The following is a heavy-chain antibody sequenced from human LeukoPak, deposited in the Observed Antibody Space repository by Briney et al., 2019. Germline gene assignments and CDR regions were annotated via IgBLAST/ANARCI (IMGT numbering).Heavy chain of an antibody. V-gene: IGHV5-51*01. CDR3: AKTLRGYYYYGMDV. CDR1: GYRFTSYW. J-gene: IGHJ6*02. CDR2: IYPGDSDT. D-gene: IGHD3-3*01. Sequence: GESLKISCNGSGYRFTSYWIGWVRQMPGKCLEWMGIIYPGDSDTRYSPSFQGQVTISADKALSTAYLQWSSLKASDPAMYYCAKTLRGYYYYGMDVWGQGTTVTVSS.